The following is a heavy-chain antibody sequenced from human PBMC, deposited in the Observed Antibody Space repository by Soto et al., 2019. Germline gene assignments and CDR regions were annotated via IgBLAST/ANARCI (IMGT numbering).Heavy chain of an antibody. CDR2: IKSKIHGGTT. CDR3: TKVHFDVLTGSFDY. D-gene: IGHD3-9*01. Sequence: EVHLVESGGGLVKPGGSLRLSCAASGFTFGNAWMNWFRQAPGKGLEWVGRIKSKIHGGTTDYAAPVRDRFTISRDDSKNTLFLQMNSLKTEDAAVYYCTKVHFDVLTGSFDYWGQGTLVTVSS. V-gene: IGHV3-15*07. J-gene: IGHJ4*02. CDR1: GFTFGNAW.